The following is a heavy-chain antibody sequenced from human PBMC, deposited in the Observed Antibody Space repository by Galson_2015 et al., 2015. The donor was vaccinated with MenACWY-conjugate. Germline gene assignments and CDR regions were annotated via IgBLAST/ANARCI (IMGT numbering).Heavy chain of an antibody. V-gene: IGHV2-5*02. Sequence: PALVKPTQTLTLTCTLSGFSLSTSGVGVGWIRQPPGKALEWLALIYWDDDKRYSPSLKSRLTITKDTSKNQVVLTMTNMDPVDTATYYCAHTRTRVAADYYYYGMDVWGQGTTVTVSS. CDR1: GFSLSTSGVG. CDR2: IYWDDDK. D-gene: IGHD2-15*01. CDR3: AHTRTRVAADYYYYGMDV. J-gene: IGHJ6*02.